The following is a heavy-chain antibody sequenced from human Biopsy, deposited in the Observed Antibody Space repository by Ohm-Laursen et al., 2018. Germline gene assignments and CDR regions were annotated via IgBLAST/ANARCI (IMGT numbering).Heavy chain of an antibody. D-gene: IGHD6-19*01. CDR1: GDSLTSGPEN. V-gene: IGHV4-61*01. Sequence: TLSLTCPVSGDSLTSGPENWSWIRQSPGQGLEYIGFIYSGGNTNYNPSLKNRVTMSVDTSKNQFYLKLYSVTAADTAVYYRARGRRTSGWPYFDNWGQGALVIVS. CDR2: IYSGGNT. CDR3: ARGRRTSGWPYFDN. J-gene: IGHJ4*02.